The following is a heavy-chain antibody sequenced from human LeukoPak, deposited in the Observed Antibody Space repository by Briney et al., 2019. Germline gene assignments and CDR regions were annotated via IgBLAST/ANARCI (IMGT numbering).Heavy chain of an antibody. Sequence: GASVKVSCKASGYTFTCYYMHWVRQAPGQGLEWMGWINPNSGGTNYAQKFQGRVTMTRDTSISTAYMELSRLRSDDTAVYYCARVRVVGASRDAFDIWGQGTMVTVSS. CDR1: GYTFTCYY. CDR3: ARVRVVGASRDAFDI. D-gene: IGHD1-26*01. J-gene: IGHJ3*02. V-gene: IGHV1-2*02. CDR2: INPNSGGT.